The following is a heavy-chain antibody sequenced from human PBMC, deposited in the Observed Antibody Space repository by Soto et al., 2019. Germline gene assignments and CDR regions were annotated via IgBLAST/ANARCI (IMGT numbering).Heavy chain of an antibody. V-gene: IGHV3-23*01. CDR3: AKDSNKYSSSLRGRYFDY. J-gene: IGHJ4*02. Sequence: GGSLRLSCAASGFPFSSYVMSWVRQAPGKGLEWVSGISGGGSNTFYADYVRGRFTISRDNSKNTLLLQMNSLGAEDTAVYYCAKDSNKYSSSLRGRYFDYWGQGIGVTVSS. D-gene: IGHD4-4*01. CDR2: ISGGGSNT. CDR1: GFPFSSYV.